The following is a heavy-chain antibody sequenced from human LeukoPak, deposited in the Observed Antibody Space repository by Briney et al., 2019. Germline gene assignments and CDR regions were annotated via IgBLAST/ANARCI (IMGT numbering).Heavy chain of an antibody. Sequence: PGGSLRLSCAASGFTFSSYGMHWVRQAPGKGLEWVAVIWYGGSNKYYADSVKGRFTIFRDNSKNTLYLQMNSLRAEDTAVYYCAKDPGYSSGWYYFDYWGQGTLVTVSS. J-gene: IGHJ4*02. D-gene: IGHD6-19*01. V-gene: IGHV3-33*06. CDR3: AKDPGYSSGWYYFDY. CDR1: GFTFSSYG. CDR2: IWYGGSNK.